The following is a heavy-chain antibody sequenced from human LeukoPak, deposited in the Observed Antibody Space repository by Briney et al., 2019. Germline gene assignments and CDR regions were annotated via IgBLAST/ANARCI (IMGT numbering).Heavy chain of an antibody. J-gene: IGHJ2*01. CDR1: GYTFTGYW. D-gene: IGHD3-22*01. CDR2: ISPSGGST. V-gene: IGHV1-46*01. CDR3: ARIPHYYDSSGYYPYWYFDL. Sequence: ASVKVSCKAFGYTFTGYWMHWVRQAPGQGPEWMGVISPSGGSTIYAQKFKGRVTLTRDMPTSTDYLELSSLRSEDTAVYYCARIPHYYDSSGYYPYWYFDLWGRGTLVTVSS.